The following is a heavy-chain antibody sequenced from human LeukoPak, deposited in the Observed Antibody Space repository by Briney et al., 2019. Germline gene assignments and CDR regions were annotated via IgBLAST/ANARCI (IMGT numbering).Heavy chain of an antibody. J-gene: IGHJ4*02. Sequence: SETLSLTCAVSGYSISSGTYWGWIRQPPGKGLEWIGSIHHSGATYYKPSLKSRVTLSQDTSRNQFSLRLTSVTAADTAVYYRAREREYGDYQYWGQGTLVTVSS. CDR2: IHHSGAT. D-gene: IGHD4-17*01. CDR1: GYSISSGTY. V-gene: IGHV4-38-2*01. CDR3: AREREYGDYQY.